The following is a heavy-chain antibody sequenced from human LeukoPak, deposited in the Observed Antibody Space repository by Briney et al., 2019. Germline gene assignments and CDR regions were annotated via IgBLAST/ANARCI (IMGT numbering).Heavy chain of an antibody. CDR3: AKDLVDIVVVPAAMGGFDY. D-gene: IGHD2-2*03. CDR1: GFTFSSYA. V-gene: IGHV3-23*01. Sequence: GGSLRLSCAASGFTFSSYAMSWVRQAPGKGLEWVSAISGSGGSTYYADSVKGRFTISRDNSKNTLYLQVNSLRAEDTAVYYCAKDLVDIVVVPAAMGGFDYWGQGTLVTFSS. CDR2: ISGSGGST. J-gene: IGHJ4*02.